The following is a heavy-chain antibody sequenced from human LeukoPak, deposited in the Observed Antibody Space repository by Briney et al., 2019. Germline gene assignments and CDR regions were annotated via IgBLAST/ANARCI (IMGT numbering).Heavy chain of an antibody. CDR3: ARGSGSGYYSHFDY. J-gene: IGHJ4*02. D-gene: IGHD3-22*01. CDR1: GFTFDDYG. Sequence: GGSLRLSCAASGFTFDDYGISWVRQAPGKGLEWVSGINWNGGSTGYADSVKGRFTISRDNAKNSLYLQMNSLRAEDTALYYCARGSGSGYYSHFDYWGQGTLVTVSS. V-gene: IGHV3-20*04. CDR2: INWNGGST.